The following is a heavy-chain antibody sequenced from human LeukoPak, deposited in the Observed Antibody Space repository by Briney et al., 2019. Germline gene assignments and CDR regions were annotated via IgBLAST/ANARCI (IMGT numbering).Heavy chain of an antibody. Sequence: SVKVSCKASGGTFSSYAISWVRQAPGQGLEWMGGIVPIFGTANYAQKFQGRVTITADESTSTAYMELSSLRSEDTAVYYCARGAQYSSGYWGIVRWGQGTLVTVSS. V-gene: IGHV1-69*13. CDR2: IVPIFGTA. CDR1: GGTFSSYA. J-gene: IGHJ4*02. D-gene: IGHD3-22*01. CDR3: ARGAQYSSGYWGIVR.